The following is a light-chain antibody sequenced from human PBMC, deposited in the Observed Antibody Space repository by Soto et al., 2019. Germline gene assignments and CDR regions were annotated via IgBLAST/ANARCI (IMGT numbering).Light chain of an antibody. CDR2: AAS. CDR3: QPANSVPIT. V-gene: IGKV1-12*01. CDR1: QDISSW. J-gene: IGKJ5*01. Sequence: DIQMTQSPSSVSASVGDRVTITCRASQDISSWLAWYQQKPGKAPKLLIYAASTLQRGVPSRFSGSGSGTDFTLTISSLQPEDFATYYCQPANSVPITFGQGTRLEIK.